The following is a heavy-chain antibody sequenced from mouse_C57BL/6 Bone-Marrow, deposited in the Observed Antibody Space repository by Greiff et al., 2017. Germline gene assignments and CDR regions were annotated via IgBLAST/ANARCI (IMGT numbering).Heavy chain of an antibody. D-gene: IGHD2-1*01. V-gene: IGHV14-2*01. Sequence: EVKLMESGAELVKPGASVKLSCTASGFNITDYYMHWVKQRTEQGLEWIGRIDPEGGETKYAPKFQGKATITADTSSNTAYLPLSSLTSEDTAVYYCASNGNWEAMDYWGQGTSVTVSS. J-gene: IGHJ4*01. CDR3: ASNGNWEAMDY. CDR1: GFNITDYY. CDR2: IDPEGGET.